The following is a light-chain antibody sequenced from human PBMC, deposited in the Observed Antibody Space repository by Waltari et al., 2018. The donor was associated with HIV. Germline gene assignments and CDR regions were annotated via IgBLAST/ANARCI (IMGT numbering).Light chain of an antibody. Sequence: QSVLTQPPSASGTPGQRVSISCSGTDSNIGRNTVNWYQHLPVTAPNLLMYNNNERPPGVPDRFSGSKSGTAASLAISGLQSDDEANYYCATWDDSLRGRVFGGGTKLTVL. CDR1: DSNIGRNT. V-gene: IGLV1-44*01. J-gene: IGLJ3*02. CDR2: NNN. CDR3: ATWDDSLRGRV.